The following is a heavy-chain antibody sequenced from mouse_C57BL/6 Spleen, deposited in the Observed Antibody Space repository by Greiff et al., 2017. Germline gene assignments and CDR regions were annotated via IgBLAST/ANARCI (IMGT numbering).Heavy chain of an antibody. CDR3: ARSKGIWGYDYDEFAY. CDR2: IHPNSGST. CDR1: GYTFTSYW. J-gene: IGHJ3*01. D-gene: IGHD2-4*01. Sequence: QVQLQQPGAELVKPGASVKLSCKASGYTFTSYWMHWVKQRPGQGLEWIGMIHPNSGSTNYNEKFKSKATLTVDKSSSTAYMQLSSLTSEDSAVYYCARSKGIWGYDYDEFAYWGQGTLVTVSA. V-gene: IGHV1-64*01.